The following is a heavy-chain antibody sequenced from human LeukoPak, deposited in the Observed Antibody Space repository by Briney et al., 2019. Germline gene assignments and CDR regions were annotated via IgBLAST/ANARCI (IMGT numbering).Heavy chain of an antibody. CDR1: GYSFTYYG. V-gene: IGHV1-18*01. CDR3: ARDIPTGNMGEY. Sequence: ASVTVSFRASGYSFTYYGINWVRQAPGQGLEWMIWISGYNGDKSYAQRFQDRVTMTTETSTRTAYMELMSLRSDDTAVYYCARDIPTGNMGEYWGQGILVTAAS. D-gene: IGHD1-1*01. CDR2: ISGYNGDK. J-gene: IGHJ4*02.